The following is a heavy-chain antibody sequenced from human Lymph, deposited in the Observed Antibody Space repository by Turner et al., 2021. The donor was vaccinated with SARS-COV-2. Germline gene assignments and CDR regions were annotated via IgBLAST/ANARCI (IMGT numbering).Heavy chain of an antibody. CDR2: VYYSDST. CDR3: ARGSPQVWYDPDFDY. J-gene: IGHJ4*02. Sequence: QLQLQVSGPRVVKPSETLYLTCTVSGGSISSSSYYWGWIRHPPGKGLEWIGSVYYSDSTYYNPSLKSQVTISVDTSKNQFSLKLSSVTAAAAAMYYCARGSPQVWYDPDFDYWGQGTLVTVSS. V-gene: IGHV4-39*01. D-gene: IGHD1-1*01. CDR1: GGSISSSSYY.